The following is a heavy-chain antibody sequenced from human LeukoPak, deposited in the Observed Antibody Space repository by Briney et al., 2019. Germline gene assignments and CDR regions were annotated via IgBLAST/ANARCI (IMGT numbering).Heavy chain of an antibody. CDR3: AARTYYYDSSGYYFDY. V-gene: IGHV4-59*12. CDR2: IYSSGST. J-gene: IGHJ4*02. CDR1: GGSISSYY. D-gene: IGHD3-22*01. Sequence: SETLSLTCTVSGGSISSYYWSWIRQPPGKGLEWIGYIYSSGSTNYSPSLKSRVTISVDTSKNQFSLKLSSVTAADTAVYYCAARTYYYDSSGYYFDYWGQGTLVTVSS.